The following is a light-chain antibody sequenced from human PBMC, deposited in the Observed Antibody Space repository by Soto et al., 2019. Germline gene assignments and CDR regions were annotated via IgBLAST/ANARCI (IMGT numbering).Light chain of an antibody. CDR2: EVT. V-gene: IGLV2-8*01. CDR1: SSDVGGYNY. CDR3: SSYAGSDNV. Sequence: QSALTQPPSASGSPGQSVTISCTGTSSDVGGYNYVSWYQQHPGKAPKLMIYEVTKRPSGVPDRFSGSKSGNTASLTVSGLQAEDEGDYYCSSYAGSDNVFGTGTKVTV. J-gene: IGLJ1*01.